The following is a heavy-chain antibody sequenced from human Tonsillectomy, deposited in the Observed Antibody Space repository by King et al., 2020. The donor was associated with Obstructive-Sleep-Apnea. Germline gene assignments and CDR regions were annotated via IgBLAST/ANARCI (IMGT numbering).Heavy chain of an antibody. D-gene: IGHD6-19*01. Sequence: QLQESGPGLVKPSETLSLTCTVSGGSISSRSYDWGWIRQPPGKGLEWIGSIYYSGSTYYNPSLKSRVTMSVETSRSQFSLKLSSVTAAVTAVYYVARWYGEWLYIDYWGQGTLVTVSS. J-gene: IGHJ4*02. CDR3: ARWYGEWLYIDY. CDR2: IYYSGST. CDR1: GGSISSRSYD. V-gene: IGHV4-39*07.